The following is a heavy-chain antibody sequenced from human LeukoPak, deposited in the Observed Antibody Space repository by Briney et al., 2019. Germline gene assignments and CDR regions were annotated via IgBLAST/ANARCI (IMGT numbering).Heavy chain of an antibody. V-gene: IGHV4-59*03. Sequence: KPSETLSLTCTVSGDSTRSYYWSWIRQPPGKGLEWIGYIYYSGYIHYSPSLKSRVTISVDTSKNQVSLNLTSVTAADTAVYFCAALGDVWGAYRAYWGQGALVTVSS. CDR1: GDSTRSYY. CDR2: IYYSGYI. CDR3: AALGDVWGAYRAY. J-gene: IGHJ4*02. D-gene: IGHD3-3*01.